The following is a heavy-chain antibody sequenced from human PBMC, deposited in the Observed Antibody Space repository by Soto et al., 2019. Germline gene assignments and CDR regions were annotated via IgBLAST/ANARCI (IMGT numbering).Heavy chain of an antibody. CDR2: IIPILGIA. D-gene: IGHD5-12*01. CDR1: GGTFSSYT. J-gene: IGHJ4*02. CDR3: VTRGGGYEDY. V-gene: IGHV1-69*02. Sequence: KVSCRASGGTFSSYTISWVRQAPGQGLEWMGRIIPILGIANYAQKFQGRVTITADKSTSTAYMELSSLRSEDTAVYYCVTRGGGYEDYWGQGTLVTVSS.